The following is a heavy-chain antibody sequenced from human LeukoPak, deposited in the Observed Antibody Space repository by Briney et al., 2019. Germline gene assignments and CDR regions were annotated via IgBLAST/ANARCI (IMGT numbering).Heavy chain of an antibody. CDR3: ARDPLDGYPFTGFDY. V-gene: IGHV3-33*01. CDR1: GFTFSTYG. D-gene: IGHD5-18*01. J-gene: IGHJ4*02. Sequence: GGSLRLSCAASGFTFSTYGMHWVRQAPGKGLEWVALIWYDGTNKYYADSVKGRFTISRDDSKNTLSLQMSSLRDEDTAVYYCARDPLDGYPFTGFDYWGQGTLVTVSS. CDR2: IWYDGTNK.